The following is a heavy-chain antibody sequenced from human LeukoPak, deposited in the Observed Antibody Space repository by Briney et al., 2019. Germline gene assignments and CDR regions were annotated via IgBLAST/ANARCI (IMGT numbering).Heavy chain of an antibody. CDR3: AKEGYYDSSGFVDY. CDR2: IRYDGSNK. V-gene: IGHV3-30*02. J-gene: IGHJ4*02. D-gene: IGHD3-22*01. Sequence: QTGGSLRLSCAASGFTFSSYGMHWVRQAPGKGLEWVAFIRYDGSNKYYADSVKGRFTISRDNSKNTLYLQMNSLRAEDTAVYYCAKEGYYDSSGFVDYWGQGTLVTVSS. CDR1: GFTFSSYG.